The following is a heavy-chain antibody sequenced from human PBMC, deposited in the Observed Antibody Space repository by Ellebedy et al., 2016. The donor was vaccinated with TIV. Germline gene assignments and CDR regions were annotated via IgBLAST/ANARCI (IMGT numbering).Heavy chain of an antibody. Sequence: GESLKISCEASGFIFSNYALSWVRQAPGKGLEWVSALSGFDGSANYADSVKGRFIASRDTPMNTLYLQMNSLRADDTAIYYCAKRAKAGGFDHWGQGALVTVSS. CDR2: LSGFDGSA. CDR3: AKRAKAGGFDH. CDR1: GFIFSNYA. J-gene: IGHJ5*02. V-gene: IGHV3-23*01.